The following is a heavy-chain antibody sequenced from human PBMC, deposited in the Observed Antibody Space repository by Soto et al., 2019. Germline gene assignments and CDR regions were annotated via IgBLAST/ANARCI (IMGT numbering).Heavy chain of an antibody. D-gene: IGHD5-12*01. CDR1: GGTFNNYA. CDR2: IIPIIGTA. Sequence: QVQLVQSGAEVKKPGSSVKVSCKASGGTFNNYAISWVRQAPGQGLEWMGGIIPIIGTADYAHKFQGRLAISADESTGTTSMELSSLRSEDTALYYCARGGVDVVATSAFDYWGQGTLVTVSS. CDR3: ARGGVDVVATSAFDY. V-gene: IGHV1-69*01. J-gene: IGHJ4*02.